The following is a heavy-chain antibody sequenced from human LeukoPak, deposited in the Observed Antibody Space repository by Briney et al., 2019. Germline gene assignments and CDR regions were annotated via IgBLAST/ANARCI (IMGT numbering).Heavy chain of an antibody. CDR3: ARQRGALDAFDI. Sequence: GGTLRLSCAASGFTFRSYDMHWVRQAPGKGLEWVADISYDGSNKYYADSVRRRFTISRDNYKNMCLLQMNVPSAENAAVYYWARQRGALDAFDIWGHGTMVTVSS. V-gene: IGHV3-30*01. CDR1: GFTFRSYD. CDR2: ISYDGSNK. J-gene: IGHJ3*02. D-gene: IGHD3-10*01.